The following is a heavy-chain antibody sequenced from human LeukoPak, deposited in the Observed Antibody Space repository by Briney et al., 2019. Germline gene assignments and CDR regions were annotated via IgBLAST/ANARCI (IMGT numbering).Heavy chain of an antibody. CDR3: AKGPPRDYSNSIYYYYYGMDV. D-gene: IGHD4-4*01. CDR2: ISGSGGST. Sequence: GGSLRLSCAAPGFTFSSYAMSWVRQAPGKGLEWVSAISGSGGSTYYADSVKGRFTISRDNSKNTLYLQMNSLRAEDTAVYYCAKGPPRDYSNSIYYYYYGMDVWGQGTTVTVSS. CDR1: GFTFSSYA. V-gene: IGHV3-23*01. J-gene: IGHJ6*02.